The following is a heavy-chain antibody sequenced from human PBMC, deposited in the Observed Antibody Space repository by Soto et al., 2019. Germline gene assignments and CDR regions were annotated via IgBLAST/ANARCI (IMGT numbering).Heavy chain of an antibody. D-gene: IGHD3-16*01. J-gene: IGHJ6*04. CDR1: GFTFSSYL. CDR2: INQDGSEK. V-gene: IGHV3-7*01. Sequence: GGSLRLSCAASGFTFSSYLMSWVRQGPGKGLEWVANINQDGSEKSYVDSVKGRFTISRDNAKSSLDLQMNSLRAEDTGVYFCARKIGVWGIWGKGTTVTVSS. CDR3: ARKIGVWGI.